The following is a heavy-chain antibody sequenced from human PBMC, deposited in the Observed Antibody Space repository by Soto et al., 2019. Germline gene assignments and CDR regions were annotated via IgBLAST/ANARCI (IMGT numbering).Heavy chain of an antibody. CDR1: GFTFSNAW. D-gene: IGHD3-22*01. J-gene: IGHJ6*02. CDR2: IKSKTDGGTT. CDR3: TGQDTSGYYYYYGMDV. V-gene: IGHV3-15*07. Sequence: GGSLRLSCAASGFTFSNAWMNWVRQAPGKGLEWVGRIKSKTDGGTTDYAAPVKGRFTISRDDSKNTLYLQMNSLKTEDTAVYYCTGQDTSGYYYYYGMDVWGQGTTVTVSS.